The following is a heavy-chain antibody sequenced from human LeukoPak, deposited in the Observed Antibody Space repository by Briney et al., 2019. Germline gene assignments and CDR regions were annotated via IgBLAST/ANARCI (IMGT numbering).Heavy chain of an antibody. J-gene: IGHJ4*02. CDR3: ARMTDIVATITFDC. Sequence: ETSETLSLTCTVSGGSISSGDYYWSWIRQPPGKGLEWIGYIYYYGGTYYNPSLKSRVTISVDTSKNQFSLRLSSVTAADTAVYYCARMTDIVATITFDCWGQGTLVIVSS. CDR1: GGSISSGDYY. D-gene: IGHD5-12*01. V-gene: IGHV4-30-4*01. CDR2: IYYYGGT.